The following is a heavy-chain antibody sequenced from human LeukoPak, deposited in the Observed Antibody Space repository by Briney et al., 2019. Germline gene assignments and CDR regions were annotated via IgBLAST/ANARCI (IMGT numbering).Heavy chain of an antibody. CDR2: IWYDGSNR. Sequence: GTSLRLSCAASAFSFSSYGMHWVRQAPGKGLEWVALIWYDGSNRYYGDSVKGRFTISRDNSKNTLYVQMNSLRAEDTAVYYCARRADDAFDIWGQGTMVTVSS. V-gene: IGHV3-33*01. CDR3: ARRADDAFDI. J-gene: IGHJ3*02. CDR1: AFSFSSYG.